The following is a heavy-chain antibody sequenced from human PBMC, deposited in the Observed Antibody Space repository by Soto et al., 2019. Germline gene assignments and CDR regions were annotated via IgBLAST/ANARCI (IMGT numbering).Heavy chain of an antibody. V-gene: IGHV1-69*06. CDR2: TIPVFNTA. Sequence: SVKVSCKASGGTLSDHGVAWLRQAPGQGLEWMGGTIPVFNTAKYAQKFQGRVTVTADKFTNIAYMELSSLRSEDTAVYYCSRGGGYYDSNGYYSRVPFDPWGQGTPVTVSA. J-gene: IGHJ5*02. D-gene: IGHD3-22*01. CDR3: SRGGGYYDSNGYYSRVPFDP. CDR1: GGTLSDHG.